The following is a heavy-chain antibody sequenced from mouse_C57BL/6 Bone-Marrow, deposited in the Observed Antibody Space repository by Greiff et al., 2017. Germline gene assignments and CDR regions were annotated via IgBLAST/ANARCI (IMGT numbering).Heavy chain of an antibody. V-gene: IGHV1-85*01. J-gene: IGHJ1*03. CDR3: ARLEFDGSSGDWYVDV. CDR1: GYTFTSYD. Sequence: VHLVESGPELVKPGASVKLSCKASGYTFTSYDINWVKQRPGQGLEWIGWIYPRAGSTKYNEKFKGKATLTVDTSSSTAYMELHSLTSEDSAVYFCARLEFDGSSGDWYVDVWGTGTTVTVSS. CDR2: IYPRAGST. D-gene: IGHD1-1*01.